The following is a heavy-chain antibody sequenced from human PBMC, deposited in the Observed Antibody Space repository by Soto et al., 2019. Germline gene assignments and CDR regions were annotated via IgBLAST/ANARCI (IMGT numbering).Heavy chain of an antibody. CDR2: TSAYNGNT. D-gene: IGHD3-9*01. J-gene: IGHJ5*02. Sequence: QVLLVQSGAEVKKPGASVKVSCKTSGYNFSNYAISWVRRAPGRGLEWIGWTSAYNGNTNYAQKFQGRVTVTTDTSTITVYIELRSLRHDAPAVYFCARDGGDEILTGGNHWGQGTQVIVSS. V-gene: IGHV1-18*01. CDR3: ARDGGDEILTGGNH. CDR1: GYNFSNYA.